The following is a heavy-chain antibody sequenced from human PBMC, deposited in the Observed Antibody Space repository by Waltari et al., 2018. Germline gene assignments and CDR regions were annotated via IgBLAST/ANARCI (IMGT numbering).Heavy chain of an antibody. CDR2: ISGSCGST. Sequence: EVQLLESGGGLVQPGGSLRLSCAASGFTFSSYAMSWVRQAPGKGLGGVSAISGSCGSTYYADSVKGRFTISRDNSKNTLYLQMNSLRAEDTAVYYCAKTTEYWYFDLWGRGTLVTVSS. CDR1: GFTFSSYA. V-gene: IGHV3-23*01. J-gene: IGHJ2*01. CDR3: AKTTEYWYFDL.